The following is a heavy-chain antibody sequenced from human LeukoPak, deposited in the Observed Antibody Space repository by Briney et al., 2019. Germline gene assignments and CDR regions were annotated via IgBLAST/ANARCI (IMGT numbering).Heavy chain of an antibody. Sequence: SETLSLTCTVSGGSITSSLYFWGWIRQPPGQGLEWVGSIYYGANTYYNPSLKSRLTISVDTSKNQVSLKLRSVTAADTALYFCAGGQTLDWLSNYFDSWGQGSLVIVSS. J-gene: IGHJ4*02. V-gene: IGHV4-39*01. CDR1: GGSITSSLYF. D-gene: IGHD3-3*01. CDR2: IYYGANT. CDR3: AGGQTLDWLSNYFDS.